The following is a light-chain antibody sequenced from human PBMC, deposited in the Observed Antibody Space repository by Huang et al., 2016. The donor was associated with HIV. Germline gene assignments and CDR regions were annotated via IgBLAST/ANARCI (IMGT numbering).Light chain of an antibody. CDR1: QDIGNV. V-gene: IGKV1-27*01. CDR2: GAS. CDR3: QRYDSAPRA. Sequence: DIQMTQSPSSLSASPGVRVTLSCRANQDIGNVLVWYQHKPGGVPRLLIYGASTLQSEVPSRFSGRGSGTDFTLTITSFQPDDVATYYCQRYDSAPRAFGQGTKVEI. J-gene: IGKJ1*01.